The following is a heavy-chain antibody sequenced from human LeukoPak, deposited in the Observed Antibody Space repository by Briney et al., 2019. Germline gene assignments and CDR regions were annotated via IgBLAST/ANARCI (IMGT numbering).Heavy chain of an antibody. D-gene: IGHD2-2*03. V-gene: IGHV4-34*01. CDR2: INHSGST. Sequence: SETLSLTCAVYGGSFSGYYWSWIRQPPGKGLEWIGEINHSGSTNYNASLKSRVTISVDTSKNQFSLKLSSVTAADTAVYYCAREGGYCSSIGCHDAFDIWGQGTMVTVSS. CDR1: GGSFSGYY. J-gene: IGHJ3*02. CDR3: AREGGYCSSIGCHDAFDI.